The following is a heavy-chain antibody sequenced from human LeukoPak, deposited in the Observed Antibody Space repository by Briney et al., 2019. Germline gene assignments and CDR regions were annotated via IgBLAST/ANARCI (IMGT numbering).Heavy chain of an antibody. CDR2: IYPGDSDT. D-gene: IGHD6-19*01. J-gene: IGHJ3*02. CDR3: ARPPSSGYKFDAFDI. V-gene: IGHV5-51*01. Sequence: GESLKTSCKGSGYSFTSYWIGWVRQMPGKGLEWMGIIYPGDSDTRYSPSFQGQVTISADKSISTAYLQWSSLKASDTAMYYCARPPSSGYKFDAFDIWGQGTMVTVSS. CDR1: GYSFTSYW.